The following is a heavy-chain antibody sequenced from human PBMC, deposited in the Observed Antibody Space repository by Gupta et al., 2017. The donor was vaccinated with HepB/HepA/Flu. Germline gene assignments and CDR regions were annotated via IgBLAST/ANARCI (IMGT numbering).Heavy chain of an antibody. CDR2: ISYDGSNK. Sequence: QVQLVESGGGVVQPGRSLRLSCAASGFTFSSYGMHWVRQAPGKGLEWVAVISYDGSNKYYADSVKGRFTISRDNSKNTLYLQMNSLRAEDTAVYYCAKDNSGWLDYWGQGTLVTVSS. V-gene: IGHV3-30*18. CDR3: AKDNSGWLDY. J-gene: IGHJ4*02. D-gene: IGHD6-19*01. CDR1: GFTFSSYG.